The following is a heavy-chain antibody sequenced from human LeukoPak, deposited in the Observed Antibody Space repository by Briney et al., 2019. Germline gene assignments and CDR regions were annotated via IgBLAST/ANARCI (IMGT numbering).Heavy chain of an antibody. V-gene: IGHV4-59*08. Sequence: SETLSLTCTVSGGSISSYYWSWIRQPPGKGLEWIGYIYYSGSTYYNPSLKSRVTISVDTSKNQFSLKLSSVTAADTAVYYCARAFPLGNWFDPWGQGTLVTVSS. J-gene: IGHJ5*02. CDR2: IYYSGST. CDR1: GGSISSYY. D-gene: IGHD3-16*01. CDR3: ARAFPLGNWFDP.